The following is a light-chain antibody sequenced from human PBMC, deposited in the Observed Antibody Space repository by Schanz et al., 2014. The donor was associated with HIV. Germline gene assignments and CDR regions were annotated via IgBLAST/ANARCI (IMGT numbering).Light chain of an antibody. CDR3: QQRSNWPLT. V-gene: IGKV3D-20*02. J-gene: IGKJ4*01. Sequence: EIVLTQSPGSLSLSPGGRATLSCGASQRLSSSYLAWYQQKRDQPPRLVIYGTSTRAAGIPDRLSGTGSGTDFTLTISRLEPEEFAVYVCQQRSNWPLTFGGGTKVEIK. CDR2: GTS. CDR1: QRLSSSY.